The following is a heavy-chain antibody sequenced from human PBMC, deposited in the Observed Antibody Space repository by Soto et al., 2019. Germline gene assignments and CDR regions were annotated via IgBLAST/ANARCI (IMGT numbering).Heavy chain of an antibody. CDR1: GGSVSSGSYY. CDR2: IYYSGST. J-gene: IGHJ4*02. V-gene: IGHV4-61*01. CDR3: AREGLAGLDY. Sequence: SETLSLTCTVSGGSVSSGSYYWSWIRQPPGKGLEWFGYIYYSGSTNYNPSLKSRVTISVDTSKNQFSLKLSSVTAADTAVYYCAREGLAGLDYWGQGTLVTVSS.